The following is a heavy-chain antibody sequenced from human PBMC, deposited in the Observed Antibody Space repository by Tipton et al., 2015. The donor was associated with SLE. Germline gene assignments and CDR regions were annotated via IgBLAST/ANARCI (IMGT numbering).Heavy chain of an antibody. J-gene: IGHJ2*01. V-gene: IGHV4-34*01. CDR2: INESGRA. CDR3: ARHEAAPGTAGWFFDL. D-gene: IGHD6-13*01. Sequence: GLVKPSETLSLTCAVYGGSLSDYYWSWIRRPPGKGLEWIGEINESGRATYNPSLKSRVTISVGTSRNQLSLNLRSATAADTAVYYCARHEAAPGTAGWFFDLWGRGTLVTVSS. CDR1: GGSLSDYY.